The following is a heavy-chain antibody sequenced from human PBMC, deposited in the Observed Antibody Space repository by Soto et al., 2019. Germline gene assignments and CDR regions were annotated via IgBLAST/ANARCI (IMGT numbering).Heavy chain of an antibody. J-gene: IGHJ4*01. CDR2: ISSSSSYI. CDR3: ARDNGSDDFSLVY. V-gene: IGHV3-21*01. D-gene: IGHD3-3*01. Sequence: GGSLRLSCAASGFTFSSYSMNWFRQAPGKGLEWVSSISSSSSYIYYADSVKGRFTISRDNAKNSLYLQMNSLRAEDTAVYYCARDNGSDDFSLVYWGQGTLVTVSS. CDR1: GFTFSSYS.